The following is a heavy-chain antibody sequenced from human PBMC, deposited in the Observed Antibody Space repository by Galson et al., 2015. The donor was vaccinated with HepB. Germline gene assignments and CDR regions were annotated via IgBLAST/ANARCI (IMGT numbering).Heavy chain of an antibody. CDR3: AKTGEGPYYDFWSGYPVYAFDI. CDR2: ISAYNGNT. Sequence: SVKVSCKASGYTFTSYGISWVRQAPGQGLEWMGWISAYNGNTNYAQKLQGRVTMTTDTSTSTAYMELRSLRSDDTAVYYCAKTGEGPYYDFWSGYPVYAFDIWGQGTMVTVSS. D-gene: IGHD3-3*01. V-gene: IGHV1-18*01. CDR1: GYTFTSYG. J-gene: IGHJ3*02.